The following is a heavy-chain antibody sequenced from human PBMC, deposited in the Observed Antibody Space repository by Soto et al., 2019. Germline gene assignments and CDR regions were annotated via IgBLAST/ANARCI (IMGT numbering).Heavy chain of an antibody. Sequence: QVQLVESGGGVVQPGRSLRLSFAASGFTFSAYGMHWVRQAPGKGLEWVAVIWYDGSNKYYVDSVKGRFTISRDDSKNTLYLQMNSLRAEDTAVYYCARETGAPLYGMDVWGQGTTVTVSS. V-gene: IGHV3-33*01. CDR1: GFTFSAYG. CDR2: IWYDGSNK. J-gene: IGHJ6*02. CDR3: ARETGAPLYGMDV. D-gene: IGHD7-27*01.